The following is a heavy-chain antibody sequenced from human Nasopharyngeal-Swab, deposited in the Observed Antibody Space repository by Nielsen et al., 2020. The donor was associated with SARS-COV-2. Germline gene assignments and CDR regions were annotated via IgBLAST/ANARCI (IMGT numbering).Heavy chain of an antibody. Sequence: ASVKVSCKASGYTFTDYGIAWVRQAPGQGLQWMGWVSAYNGDTNYAQKFQGRVTMTTDTSTRTAYMEVRSLRPDDTAIYYCARVGEDYDSSGYHYEPTHFDFWGQGSLVTVSS. CDR2: VSAYNGDT. D-gene: IGHD3-22*01. CDR3: ARVGEDYDSSGYHYEPTHFDF. J-gene: IGHJ4*02. V-gene: IGHV1-18*01. CDR1: GYTFTDYG.